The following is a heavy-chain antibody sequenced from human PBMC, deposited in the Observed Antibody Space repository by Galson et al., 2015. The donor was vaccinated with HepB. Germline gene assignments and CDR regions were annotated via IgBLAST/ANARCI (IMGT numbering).Heavy chain of an antibody. J-gene: IGHJ4*02. Sequence: SLRLSCAASGFTFSDYYMSWLRQAPGKGLEWVSYISTISAYTNYADSVKGRFTISRDNAKNSLYLQMNSLRAEDTAVYYCARWIRDYGDYYFDYWGQGTLVTVSS. D-gene: IGHD4-17*01. V-gene: IGHV3-11*03. CDR3: ARWIRDYGDYYFDY. CDR1: GFTFSDYY. CDR2: ISTISAYT.